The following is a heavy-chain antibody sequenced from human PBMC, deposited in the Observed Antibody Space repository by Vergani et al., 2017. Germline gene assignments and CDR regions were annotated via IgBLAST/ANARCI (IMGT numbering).Heavy chain of an antibody. CDR3: ARDQNVYSGSWYVGSDWFDP. Sequence: QVQLLESGPGLLKPSETLSLTCSVSGYFITSGYYWGWIRQPPGRGLEWIGSIYHTGSAYYNPSLKSRVTVSVDTSMNQVSLKLNSVTAADTAVYYCARDQNVYSGSWYVGSDWFDPWGQGTLVTVSS. CDR2: IYHTGSA. D-gene: IGHD6-13*01. J-gene: IGHJ5*02. CDR1: GYFITSGYY. V-gene: IGHV4-38-2*02.